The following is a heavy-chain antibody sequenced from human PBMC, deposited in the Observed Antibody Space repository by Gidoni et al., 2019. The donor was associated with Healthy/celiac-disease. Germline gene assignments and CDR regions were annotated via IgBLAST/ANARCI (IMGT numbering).Heavy chain of an antibody. CDR2: IWYDGSNK. J-gene: IGHJ5*02. CDR1: GFTFSSYG. V-gene: IGHV3-33*01. CDR3: ARDGGQQLTAGWFDP. Sequence: QVQLVESVGGVVHPGRSLSLSCAASGFTFSSYGMHWVRQAPGKGLGWVAVIWYDGSNKYYADSVKGRFTISRDNSKNTLYLQMNSLRAEDTAVYYCARDGGQQLTAGWFDPWGQGTLVTVSS. D-gene: IGHD6-13*01.